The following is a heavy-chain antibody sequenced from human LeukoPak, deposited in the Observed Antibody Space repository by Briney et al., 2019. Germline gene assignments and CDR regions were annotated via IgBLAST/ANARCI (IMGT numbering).Heavy chain of an antibody. J-gene: IGHJ3*02. CDR3: ARDRGLLLWFGELGDAFDI. Sequence: ASVKVSCKASGGTFSSYAISWVRQAPGQGLEWMGWISAYNGNTNYAQKLQGRVTMTTDTSTSTAYMELRSLRSDDTAVYYCARDRGLLLWFGELGDAFDIWGQGTMVTVSS. V-gene: IGHV1-18*01. CDR2: ISAYNGNT. D-gene: IGHD3-10*01. CDR1: GGTFSSYA.